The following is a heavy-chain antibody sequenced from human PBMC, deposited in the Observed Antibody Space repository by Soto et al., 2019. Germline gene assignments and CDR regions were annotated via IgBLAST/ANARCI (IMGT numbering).Heavy chain of an antibody. Sequence: SSETLSLTCAVYGGSFSGYYWSWIRQPPGKGLEWIGEINHSGSTNYNPSLKSRVTISVDTSKNQFSLKLSSVTAADTAVYYCATLVATISTSWFDPWGQGTLVTVSS. CDR3: ATLVATISTSWFDP. D-gene: IGHD5-12*01. CDR2: INHSGST. V-gene: IGHV4-34*01. J-gene: IGHJ5*02. CDR1: GGSFSGYY.